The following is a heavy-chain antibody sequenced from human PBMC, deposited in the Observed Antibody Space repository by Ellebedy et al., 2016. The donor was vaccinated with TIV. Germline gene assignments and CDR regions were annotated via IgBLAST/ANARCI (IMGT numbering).Heavy chain of an antibody. CDR1: GFTVSNNY. CDR3: AGGIGAFDI. V-gene: IGHV3-53*01. J-gene: IGHJ3*02. D-gene: IGHD2-21*01. Sequence: GESLKISCAASGFTVSNNYMSWVRQAPGKGLEWVPVIYSSGSTYYADSVKGRFTISRDNSKNTLYLQMNSLRAEDTAVYYCAGGIGAFDIWGQGTMVTVSS. CDR2: IYSSGST.